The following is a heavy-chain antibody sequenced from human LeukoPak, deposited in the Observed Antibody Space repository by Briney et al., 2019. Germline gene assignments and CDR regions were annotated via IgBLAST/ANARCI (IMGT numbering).Heavy chain of an antibody. Sequence: GASVKVSCKASGYTFTGYYMHWVRQAPGQGLEWMGRINPNSGGTNYAQKFQGRVTMTRDTPISTAYMELSRLRSDDTAVYYCARDFYGDYGDYWGQGTLVTVSS. CDR1: GYTFTGYY. CDR2: INPNSGGT. CDR3: ARDFYGDYGDY. D-gene: IGHD4-17*01. V-gene: IGHV1-2*06. J-gene: IGHJ4*02.